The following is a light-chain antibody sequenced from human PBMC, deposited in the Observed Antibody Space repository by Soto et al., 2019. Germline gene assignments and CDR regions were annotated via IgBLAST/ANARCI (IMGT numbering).Light chain of an antibody. Sequence: QSVLTQPPSVSGAPGQRVAISCTGGSSNIGAHYDVHWYQQFPGTPPRLLIYGNTNRPSGVPARVSGSRSGTSASLAITGLRAEDEAEYYCQSYDSSLRAWVFGGGTKVTVL. CDR1: SSNIGAHYD. CDR3: QSYDSSLRAWV. V-gene: IGLV1-40*01. CDR2: GNT. J-gene: IGLJ3*02.